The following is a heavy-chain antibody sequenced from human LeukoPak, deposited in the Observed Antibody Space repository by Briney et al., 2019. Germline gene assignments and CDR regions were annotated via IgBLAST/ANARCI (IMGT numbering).Heavy chain of an antibody. J-gene: IGHJ4*02. CDR3: ARVGQGGSGSYYNPFDY. CDR1: GFTFSSYS. Sequence: GGSLRLSCAASGFTFSSYSMNWVRQAPGKGLEWISFISSSSSYIYHADSVKGRFTISRDNAKNSLYLQMNSLRAEDTAVYYCARVGQGGSGSYYNPFDYWGQGTLVTVSS. D-gene: IGHD3-10*01. CDR2: ISSSSSYI. V-gene: IGHV3-21*01.